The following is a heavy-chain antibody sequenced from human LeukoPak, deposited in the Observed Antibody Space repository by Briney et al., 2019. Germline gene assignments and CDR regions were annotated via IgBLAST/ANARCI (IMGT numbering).Heavy chain of an antibody. D-gene: IGHD3-9*01. CDR3: TTDPAGDRYYDILTGYQTYGMDV. J-gene: IGHJ6*02. V-gene: IGHV3-15*01. CDR1: GFTFSNAW. Sequence: PGGSLRLSCAASGFTFSNAWMSWVRQAPGKGLEWVGRIKSKTDGGTTDYAAPVKGRFTISGDDSKNTLYLQMNSLKTEDTAVYYCTTDPAGDRYYDILTGYQTYGMDVWGQGTTVTVSS. CDR2: IKSKTDGGTT.